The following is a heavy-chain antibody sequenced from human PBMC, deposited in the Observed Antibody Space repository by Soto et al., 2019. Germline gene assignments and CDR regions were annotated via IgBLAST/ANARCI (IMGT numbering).Heavy chain of an antibody. CDR3: ARDASTSSWDYYYPMDV. Sequence: QVQLVQSGAEVKKPGSSVKVSCKASGGPFSSFVISWVRQAPGQGLEWMGGIIPFFGTPNYAQKFQGRVTMTADESTSTAYMELSSLKSEDTARYYCARDASTSSWDYYYPMDVWGQGTTVTVSS. D-gene: IGHD6-6*01. CDR1: GGPFSSFV. J-gene: IGHJ6*02. CDR2: IIPFFGTP. V-gene: IGHV1-69*01.